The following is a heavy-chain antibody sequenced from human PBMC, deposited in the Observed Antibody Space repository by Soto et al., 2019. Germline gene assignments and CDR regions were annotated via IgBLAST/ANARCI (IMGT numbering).Heavy chain of an antibody. CDR1: GASISSYH. D-gene: IGHD2-2*01. CDR2: INYSGTT. V-gene: IGHV4-59*01. Sequence: SETLSLTCTVSGASISSYHWSWNRQPPGKGLEWLGNINYSGTTNYNPSLKSRVSISLDTSKNQLSLKLSSVTAADTAVYYCARDIVIVPAAPYYYGMDVWGQGNTVTVSS. J-gene: IGHJ6*02. CDR3: ARDIVIVPAAPYYYGMDV.